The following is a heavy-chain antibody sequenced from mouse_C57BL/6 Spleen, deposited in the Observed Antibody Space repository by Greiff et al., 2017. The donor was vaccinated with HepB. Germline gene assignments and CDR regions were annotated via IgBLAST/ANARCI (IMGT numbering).Heavy chain of an antibody. CDR2: IYPGDGDT. J-gene: IGHJ2*01. CDR3: ARAGRGYYFDY. Sequence: VQVVESGPELVKPGASVKISCKASGYAFSSSWMNWVKQRPGKGLEWIGRIYPGDGDTNYNGKFKGKATLTADKSSSTAYMQLSSLTSEDSAVYFCARAGRGYYFDYWGQGTTLTVSS. V-gene: IGHV1-82*01. CDR1: GYAFSSSW.